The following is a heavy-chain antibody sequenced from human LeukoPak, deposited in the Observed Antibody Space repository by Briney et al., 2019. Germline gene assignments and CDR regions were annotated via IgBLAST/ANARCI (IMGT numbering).Heavy chain of an antibody. Sequence: PGGSLRLSCAASGFTFSSYGMHWVRQAPGKGLEWVAVIWYDGSNKYYADFVKGRFTISRDNSKNTLYLQMNSLRAEDTAVYYCAKSPGGYDAFDIWGQGTMVTVSS. CDR1: GFTFSSYG. V-gene: IGHV3-33*06. J-gene: IGHJ3*02. CDR3: AKSPGGYDAFDI. D-gene: IGHD3-10*01. CDR2: IWYDGSNK.